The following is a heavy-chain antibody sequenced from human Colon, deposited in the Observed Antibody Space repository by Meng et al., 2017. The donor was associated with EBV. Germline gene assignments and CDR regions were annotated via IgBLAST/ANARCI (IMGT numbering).Heavy chain of an antibody. J-gene: IGHJ4*02. Sequence: QVHVVEPGPGLGKPSGPLSLTSGVSGVSISSNIRWTWVRQPPGKGLEWIGDIDDSGSTNYNPSLNSRISISLDKSKNHFSLKVNSVTAADTAVYYCARGKQDAWELLAYWGQGALVTVSS. CDR2: IDDSGST. CDR1: GVSISSNIR. CDR3: ARGKQDAWELLAY. D-gene: IGHD1-26*01. V-gene: IGHV4-4*02.